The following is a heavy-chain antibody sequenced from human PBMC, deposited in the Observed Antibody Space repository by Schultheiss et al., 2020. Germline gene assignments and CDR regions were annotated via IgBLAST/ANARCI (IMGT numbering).Heavy chain of an antibody. D-gene: IGHD4-17*01. Sequence: GGSLRLSCAASGFTFSGSAMHWVRQAFGKGLEWVGRIRSKANSYATAYAASVKGRFTISRDDSKNTAYLQMNSLKTEDTAVYYCTRPIPYYGDPISGHYFDYWGQGTLVNVYS. J-gene: IGHJ4*02. CDR2: IRSKANSYAT. V-gene: IGHV3-73*01. CDR1: GFTFSGSA. CDR3: TRPIPYYGDPISGHYFDY.